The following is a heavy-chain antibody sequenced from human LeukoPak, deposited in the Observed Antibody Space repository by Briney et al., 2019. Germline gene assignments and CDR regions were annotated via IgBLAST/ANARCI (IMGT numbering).Heavy chain of an antibody. V-gene: IGHV1-2*02. CDR2: INPNSGGT. D-gene: IGHD3-10*01. CDR3: ARAYGSGSYYRFRFDY. CDR1: GYTFTGYY. J-gene: IGHJ4*02. Sequence: GASVKVSCKASGYTFTGYYMHWVRQAPGQGLEWMGWINPNSGGTNYAQKFQGRVTLTRDTSISTAYMELSRLRSDDTAVYYCARAYGSGSYYRFRFDYWGQGTLVTVSS.